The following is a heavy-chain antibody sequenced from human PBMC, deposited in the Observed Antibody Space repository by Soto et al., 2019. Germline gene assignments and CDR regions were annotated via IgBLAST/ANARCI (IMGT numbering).Heavy chain of an antibody. J-gene: IGHJ4*02. CDR1: GFIFSDYW. Sequence: EVRLVESGGGLVKPGGSLRLTCTASGFIFSDYWIHWVRQAPGKGLVWVARVHHYGGSPKYAASVKGRFTISRDNSNNKVFLQMNDLTSEDTAVYFCVRAVGGVSHLDNWGLGTLVSVSS. CDR2: VHHYGGSP. D-gene: IGHD2-8*02. CDR3: VRAVGGVSHLDN. V-gene: IGHV3-74*03.